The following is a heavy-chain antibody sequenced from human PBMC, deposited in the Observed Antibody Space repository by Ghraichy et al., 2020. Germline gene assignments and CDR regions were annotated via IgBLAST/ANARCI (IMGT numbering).Heavy chain of an antibody. Sequence: SETLSLTCAVSGYSISSGYYWGWIRQPPGKGLEWIGSIYHSGSTYYNPSLKSRVTISVDTSKNQFSLKLSSVTAADTAVYYYARGIGQWLAFDYWGQGTLVTVSS. D-gene: IGHD6-19*01. CDR3: ARGIGQWLAFDY. CDR1: GYSISSGYY. CDR2: IYHSGST. V-gene: IGHV4-38-2*01. J-gene: IGHJ4*02.